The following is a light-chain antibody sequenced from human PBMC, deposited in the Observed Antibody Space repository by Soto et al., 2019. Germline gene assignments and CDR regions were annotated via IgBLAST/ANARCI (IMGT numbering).Light chain of an antibody. Sequence: DIQMTQSPSSLSVSVGDRVTITCQASQDISDFLNWYQQKPGKAPRLLISDVSALEPGVPSRFSGSGSETDFPLTINSLQPEDIATYYCQQFHNVPHTFGQGTKLEI. CDR2: DVS. CDR1: QDISDF. CDR3: QQFHNVPHT. V-gene: IGKV1-33*01. J-gene: IGKJ2*01.